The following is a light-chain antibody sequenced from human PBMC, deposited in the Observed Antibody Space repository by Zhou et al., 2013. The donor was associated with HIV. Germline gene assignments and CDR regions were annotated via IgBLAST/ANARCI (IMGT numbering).Light chain of an antibody. CDR1: QIITNNQ. CDR3: QHYVTSPIT. Sequence: EIVLTQSPGTVSLSPGERATLSCRASQIITNNQLAWYQQKAGQAPRLLIYGSSGRATGIPDRFSGSGSGTDFTLTISRLEPEDYAVYYCQHYVTSPITFGQGTRLEIK. V-gene: IGKV3-20*01. J-gene: IGKJ5*01. CDR2: GSS.